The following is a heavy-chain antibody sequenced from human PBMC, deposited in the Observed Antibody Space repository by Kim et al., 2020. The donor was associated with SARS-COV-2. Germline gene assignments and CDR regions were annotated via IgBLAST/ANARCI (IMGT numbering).Heavy chain of an antibody. V-gene: IGHV3-33*06. CDR2: IWYDGSNK. CDR3: AKGRGDDYYGSGSYYNALDY. CDR1: GFTFSSYG. Sequence: GGSLRLSCAASGFTFSSYGMHWVRQAPGKGLEWVAVIWYDGSNKYYADSVKGRFTISRDNSKNTLYLQMNSLRAEDTAVYYCAKGRGDDYYGSGSYYNALDYWDQRTLVTVSS. D-gene: IGHD3-10*01. J-gene: IGHJ4*02.